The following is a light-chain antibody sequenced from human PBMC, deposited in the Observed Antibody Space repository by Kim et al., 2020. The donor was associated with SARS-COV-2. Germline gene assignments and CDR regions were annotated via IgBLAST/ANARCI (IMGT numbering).Light chain of an antibody. J-gene: IGLJ1*01. V-gene: IGLV1-51*01. CDR1: GSNIGNNY. CDR2: DSN. CDR3: GTWDSSLSAYV. Sequence: GQKVTISCSGSGSNIGNNYVSWYQQLPGTAPKLLIYDSNKRPSGIPDRFSGSKSGTSATLGITGLQTGDEADYYCGTWDSSLSAYVFGTGTKVTVL.